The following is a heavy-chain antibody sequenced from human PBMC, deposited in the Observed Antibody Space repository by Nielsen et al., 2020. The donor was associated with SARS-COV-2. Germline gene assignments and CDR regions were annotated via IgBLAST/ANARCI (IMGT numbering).Heavy chain of an antibody. J-gene: IGHJ6*02. CDR2: INPGGSGT. D-gene: IGHD6-19*01. Sequence: WVRQAPGQGLEWVGRINPGGSGTRYAQKFQGRVTMTRDTSISTAYMELSRLRSDDTAVYYCAREPGIAVAANYYGMDVWGQGTTVTVSS. V-gene: IGHV1-2*06. CDR3: AREPGIAVAANYYGMDV.